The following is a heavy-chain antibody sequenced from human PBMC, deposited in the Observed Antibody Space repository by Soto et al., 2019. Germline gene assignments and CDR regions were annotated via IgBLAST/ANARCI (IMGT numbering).Heavy chain of an antibody. Sequence: EVQLLESGGGLVQPGGSLRLSCAASGFTFSSYAMSWVRQAPGKGLEWVSVISGSGDSTYYADSVRGRFTISRDNSKNTLYLQMTSPRAEDTAVYSCAKARDGAAAGPTNFYGMDVWGQGTTVTVSS. V-gene: IGHV3-23*01. J-gene: IGHJ6*02. D-gene: IGHD6-13*01. CDR3: AKARDGAAAGPTNFYGMDV. CDR1: GFTFSSYA. CDR2: ISGSGDST.